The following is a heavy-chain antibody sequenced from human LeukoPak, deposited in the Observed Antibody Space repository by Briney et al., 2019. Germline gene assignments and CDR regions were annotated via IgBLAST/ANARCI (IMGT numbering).Heavy chain of an antibody. CDR3: AKVPYSYYGSGRPPLMDA. D-gene: IGHD3-10*01. CDR1: GFTFSNYA. Sequence: PGGSLRLSCAASGFTFSNYAMSWVRQAPGKGLEWVSTISGSGNSTYYADSVKGRRTISRDNFKNTLHLQMNSLRAEGTALYYCAKVPYSYYGSGRPPLMDAWGQGTTVTVSS. V-gene: IGHV3-23*01. J-gene: IGHJ6*02. CDR2: ISGSGNST.